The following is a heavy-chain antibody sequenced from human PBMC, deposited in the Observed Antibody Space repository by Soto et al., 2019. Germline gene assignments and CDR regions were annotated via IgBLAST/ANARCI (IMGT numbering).Heavy chain of an antibody. Sequence: GESLKISCKGSGYSFTSYWISWVRQMPGKGLEWMGRIDPSDSYTNYSPSFQGHVTISADKSISTAYLQWSSLKASDTAMYYCARQDSSSWDAAYYYYGMDVWGRGTTVTVSS. J-gene: IGHJ6*02. D-gene: IGHD6-13*01. CDR2: IDPSDSYT. CDR3: ARQDSSSWDAAYYYYGMDV. CDR1: GYSFTSYW. V-gene: IGHV5-10-1*01.